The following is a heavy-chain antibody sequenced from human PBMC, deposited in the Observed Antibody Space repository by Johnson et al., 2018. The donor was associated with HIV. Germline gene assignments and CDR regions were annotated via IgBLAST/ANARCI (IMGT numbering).Heavy chain of an antibody. CDR2: ISYDGSNK. Sequence: QVQLVESGGGVAQPGRSLRLSCAASGFTFSSYGMHWVRQAPGKGLEWVAVISYDGSNKYYADSVKGRFTISRDNSKNTLYLQMNSLRAEDTAVYYCAKCGDADAFDIWGQGTMVTVSS. CDR3: AKCGDADAFDI. CDR1: GFTFSSYG. V-gene: IGHV3-30*19. D-gene: IGHD3-10*01. J-gene: IGHJ3*02.